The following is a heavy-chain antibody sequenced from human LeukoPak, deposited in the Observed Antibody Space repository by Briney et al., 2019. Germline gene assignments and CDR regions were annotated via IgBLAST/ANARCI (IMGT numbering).Heavy chain of an antibody. D-gene: IGHD6-13*01. CDR3: NSYSSSWYGDYYGMDV. Sequence: GASVKVSCKAPGYTFTSYDINWVRQATGQGLEWMGWMNPNSGNTGYAQKFQGRVTMTEDTSTDTAYMELSSLRSEDTAVYYCNSYSSSWYGDYYGMDVWGQGTTVTVSS. CDR2: MNPNSGNT. CDR1: GYTFTSYD. V-gene: IGHV1-8*02. J-gene: IGHJ6*02.